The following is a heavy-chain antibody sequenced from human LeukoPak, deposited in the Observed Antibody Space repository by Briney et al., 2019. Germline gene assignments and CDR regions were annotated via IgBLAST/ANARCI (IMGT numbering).Heavy chain of an antibody. CDR2: IIPIFGTA. V-gene: IGHV1-69*05. Sequence: VASVKVSSKTSGGTFSSYAISRVRQAPGQGREWMGGIIPIFGTANYAQKFLGRVTITTDESTSTAYMELSSLRSEDTAVYDCASSSSVEPAARVDHWGQGTMVTVSS. CDR1: GGTFSSYA. J-gene: IGHJ4*02. D-gene: IGHD2-2*01. CDR3: ASSSSVEPAARVDH.